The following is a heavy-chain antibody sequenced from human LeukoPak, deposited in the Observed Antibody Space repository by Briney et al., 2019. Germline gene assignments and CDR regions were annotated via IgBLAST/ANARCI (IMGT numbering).Heavy chain of an antibody. D-gene: IGHD1-26*01. CDR3: ARLGVGGGFVDP. CDR2: IYYSGRT. CDR1: GGSIFDYY. J-gene: IGHJ5*02. V-gene: IGHV4-59*12. Sequence: PSETLSLTCTVSGGSIFDYYWAWIRQPPGKGLEWIGYIYYSGRTHYKPSLDSRVTISVDKSKNQFSLKLSSVTAADTAVYYCARLGVGGGFVDPWGQGTLVTVSS.